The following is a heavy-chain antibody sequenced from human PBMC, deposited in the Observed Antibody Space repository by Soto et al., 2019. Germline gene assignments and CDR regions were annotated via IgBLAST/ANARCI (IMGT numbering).Heavy chain of an antibody. Sequence: EVQLVESGGGLVTPGGSLRLSCAASGFTFTNSSMHWVRQAPGKGLEWVSSIDPIFKYIYYAYSLRGRFTISRDNAKNSLYLQMNSLRAEDTAVYFCATGKYVLDYWGQGTLVTVSS. D-gene: IGHD3-10*02. CDR1: GFTFTNSS. CDR2: IDPIFKYI. J-gene: IGHJ4*02. CDR3: ATGKYVLDY. V-gene: IGHV3-21*01.